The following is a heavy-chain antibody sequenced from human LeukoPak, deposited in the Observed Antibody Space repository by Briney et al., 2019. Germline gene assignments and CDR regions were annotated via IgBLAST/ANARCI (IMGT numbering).Heavy chain of an antibody. CDR1: GGSISSYY. Sequence: SETLSLTCTVSGGSISSYYWSWIRQPPGKGLEWIGYIYYSGSTNYNPSLKSRVTISVDTSKNQFSLKLSSVTAADTAVYYCARDMWGFGVVNPYYYYGMDVRGQGTTVTVSS. CDR2: IYYSGST. D-gene: IGHD3-3*01. J-gene: IGHJ6*02. CDR3: ARDMWGFGVVNPYYYYGMDV. V-gene: IGHV4-59*01.